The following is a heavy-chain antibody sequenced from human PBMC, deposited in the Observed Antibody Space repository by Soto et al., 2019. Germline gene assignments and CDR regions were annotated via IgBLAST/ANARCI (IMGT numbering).Heavy chain of an antibody. CDR1: GHLFNNHW. CDR3: ARGYFDSGHGYDL. Sequence: GESLKISCKGPGHLFNNHWIGWVRQTPGKGLEWMGLIFTRDSETKTSPSFQGHVSFSVDNSINTVYLQWTSLKTTDTGIYFCARGYFDSGHGYDLWGQGTLVTVSS. CDR2: IFTRDSET. D-gene: IGHD3-10*01. V-gene: IGHV5-51*01. J-gene: IGHJ5*02.